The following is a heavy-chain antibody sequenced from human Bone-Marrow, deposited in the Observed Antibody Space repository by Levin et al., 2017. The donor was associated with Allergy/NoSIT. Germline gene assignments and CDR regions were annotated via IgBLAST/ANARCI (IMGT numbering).Heavy chain of an antibody. CDR3: ARERGLCSSSSCYLGRFDP. Sequence: LRLSCTVSGDSISIGDSYWSWIRQHPGKGLEWIGYIYYSGSTYYNPSLKSRVTISVDTSKNQFSLKLSSVNAADTAVYYCARERGLCSSSSCYLGRFDPWGPGTLVTVSS. CDR2: IYYSGST. V-gene: IGHV4-31*03. D-gene: IGHD2-2*01. J-gene: IGHJ5*02. CDR1: GDSISIGDSY.